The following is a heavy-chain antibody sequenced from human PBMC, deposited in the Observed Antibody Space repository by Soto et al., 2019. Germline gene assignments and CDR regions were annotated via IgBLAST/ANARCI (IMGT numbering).Heavy chain of an antibody. CDR2: IYYSGST. D-gene: IGHD2-15*01. V-gene: IGHV4-39*01. CDR3: ATALGYCSGVSCYSGWFDP. CDR1: GGSISSSSYY. Sequence: QLQLQESGPGLVKPSETLSLTCTVSGGSISSSSYYWGWIRQPPGQGLEWIGSIYYSGSTYYNPSLKSRVTISVDTSKHQFSLKLSSVTAADTAVYCCATALGYCSGVSCYSGWFDPWGQGTLVTVSS. J-gene: IGHJ5*02.